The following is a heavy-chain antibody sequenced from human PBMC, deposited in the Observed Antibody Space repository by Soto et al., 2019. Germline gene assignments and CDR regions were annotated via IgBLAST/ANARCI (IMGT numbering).Heavy chain of an antibody. CDR1: GFTFSSYA. CDR3: AKDPFRGAGPGTHYFDP. J-gene: IGHJ4*01. Sequence: EVQLLESGGGLVQPGGSLRLSCVASGFTFSSYAMNWVRQAPGKVLQWVSTISGSGASTFYADSVTGRFTISRDNYRKTLELQSNSLRADDAARDYCAKDPFRGAGPGTHYFDPGGQGILVTVCS. V-gene: IGHV3-23*01. CDR2: ISGSGAST.